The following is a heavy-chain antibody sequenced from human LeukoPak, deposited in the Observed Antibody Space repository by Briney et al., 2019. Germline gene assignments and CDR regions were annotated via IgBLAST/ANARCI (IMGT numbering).Heavy chain of an antibody. CDR3: ARRIGGTFDY. V-gene: IGHV4-39*01. CDR1: GGSISSSSYY. D-gene: IGHD3-16*01. Sequence: SETLSLTCTVSGGSISSSSYYWGWIRQPPGKGLEWIGSIYYSGSAYYNPSLKSRVTISVDTSKNQFSLKLSSVTAADTAVYYCARRIGGTFDYWGQGTLVTVSS. CDR2: IYYSGSA. J-gene: IGHJ4*02.